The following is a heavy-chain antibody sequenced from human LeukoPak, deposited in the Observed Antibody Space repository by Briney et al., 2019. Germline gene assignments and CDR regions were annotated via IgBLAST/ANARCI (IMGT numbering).Heavy chain of an antibody. V-gene: IGHV3-23*01. J-gene: IGHJ5*02. CDR3: AKDATSSGYYRANWFDP. CDR2: ISGSGGST. Sequence: PGGSLRLSCAASGFTFSSYATSWVRQAPGKGLEWVSAISGSGGSTYYADSVKGRFTISRDNSKNTLYLQMNSLKAEDTAVYYCAKDATSSGYYRANWFDPWGQGTLVTVSS. CDR1: GFTFSSYA. D-gene: IGHD3-22*01.